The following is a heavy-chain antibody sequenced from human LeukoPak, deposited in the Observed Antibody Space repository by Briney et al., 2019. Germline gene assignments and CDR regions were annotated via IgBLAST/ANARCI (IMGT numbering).Heavy chain of an antibody. CDR1: GLTFSSYA. CDR2: ISGSGGST. J-gene: IGHJ4*02. CDR3: AKDVSGDPPHYYFDY. Sequence: PGGSLRLSCAASGLTFSSYAMSWVRQAPGKGLEWVSAISGSGGSTYYADSVKGRFTISRDNSKNTLYLQMNSLRAEDTAVYYCAKDVSGDPPHYYFDYWGQGTLVTVSS. V-gene: IGHV3-23*01. D-gene: IGHD7-27*01.